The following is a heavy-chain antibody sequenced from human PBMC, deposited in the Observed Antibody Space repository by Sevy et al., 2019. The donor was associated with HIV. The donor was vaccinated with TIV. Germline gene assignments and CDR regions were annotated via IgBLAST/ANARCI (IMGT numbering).Heavy chain of an antibody. Sequence: ASVKVSCKASGYTFTDYYMHWVRQAPGQWLEWMGRINPNSGDTNFVQKFQGRVTMTRDTSISTAYMELSRLTSDDTAVYYCARDPVAPNPAGMDVWGQGTTVTVSS. CDR1: GYTFTDYY. V-gene: IGHV1-2*06. J-gene: IGHJ6*02. CDR2: INPNSGDT. CDR3: ARDPVAPNPAGMDV. D-gene: IGHD5-12*01.